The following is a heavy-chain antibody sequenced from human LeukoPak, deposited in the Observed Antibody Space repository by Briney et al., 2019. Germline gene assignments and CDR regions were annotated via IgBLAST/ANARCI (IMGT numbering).Heavy chain of an antibody. CDR3: ARATRGLDY. Sequence: GGSLRLSCAASGFTFSSYDMHWVRQAPGKGLEWVSVIGTTGDTYYSDSVKGRFTVSRENAKNSLYLRMTSLRAGDTALYYCARATRGLDYWGQGTLVTVSS. D-gene: IGHD3-16*01. CDR1: GFTFSSYD. V-gene: IGHV3-13*04. J-gene: IGHJ4*02. CDR2: IGTTGDT.